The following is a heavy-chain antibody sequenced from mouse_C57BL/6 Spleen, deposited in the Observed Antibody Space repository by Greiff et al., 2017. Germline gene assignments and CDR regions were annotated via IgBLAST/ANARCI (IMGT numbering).Heavy chain of an antibody. CDR3: ARPLNYYGSSYGYISV. CDR1: GFSLSTFGMG. J-gene: IGHJ1*03. CDR2: IWWDADK. V-gene: IGHV8-8*01. D-gene: IGHD1-1*01. Sequence: QVQLKESGPGILQPSQTLSLTCSFPGFSLSTFGMGVGWIRQPSGKGLEWLAHIWWDADKYYTPALKGRLTLPKDTSKNRVLLKSANVDTADTATYYCARPLNYYGSSYGYISVGRTVTTGTVSS.